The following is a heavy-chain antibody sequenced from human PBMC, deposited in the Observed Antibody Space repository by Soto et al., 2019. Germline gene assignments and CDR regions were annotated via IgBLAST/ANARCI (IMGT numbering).Heavy chain of an antibody. V-gene: IGHV4-59*01. J-gene: IGHJ4*02. Sequence: QVQLQESGPGLVKPSETLSLTCTVSGDSISSLYWSWIRQPPGKGLEWIGYIYYSGSINYNPSLKSRVTISVAPSKNQSSLRLSSVTAADPAVYYCAKALWDTSGWKTDYWGQGTLVTVSS. CDR2: IYYSGSI. CDR3: AKALWDTSGWKTDY. CDR1: GDSISSLY. D-gene: IGHD6-19*01.